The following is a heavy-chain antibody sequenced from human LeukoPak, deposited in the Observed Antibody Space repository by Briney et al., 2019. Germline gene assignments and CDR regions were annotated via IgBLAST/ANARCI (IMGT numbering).Heavy chain of an antibody. CDR3: ARSDAITMIVVVTFYYYYGMDV. Sequence: ASVKVSCKASGYTFTSYDINWVRQATGQGLEWMGWMNPNSGNTGYAQKFHGRVTMTRNTSISTAYMELSSLRSEDTAVYYCARSDAITMIVVVTFYYYYGMDVWGQGTTVTVSS. CDR1: GYTFTSYD. V-gene: IGHV1-8*01. CDR2: MNPNSGNT. D-gene: IGHD3-22*01. J-gene: IGHJ6*02.